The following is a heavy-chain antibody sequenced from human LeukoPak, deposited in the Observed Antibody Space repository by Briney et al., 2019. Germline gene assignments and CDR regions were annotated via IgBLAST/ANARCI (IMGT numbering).Heavy chain of an antibody. V-gene: IGHV1-8*01. CDR2: MNPNSGNT. D-gene: IGHD2-21*02. CDR1: GYTFTSYD. CDR3: AIAYCGGDCYSLGAFDI. J-gene: IGHJ3*02. Sequence: GASVKVSCKASGYTFTSYDINWVRQATGQGLEWMGWMNPNSGNTGYAQKFQGRVTMTRNTSISTAYMELSSLRSEDTAVYYCAIAYCGGDCYSLGAFDIWGQGTMVTVSS.